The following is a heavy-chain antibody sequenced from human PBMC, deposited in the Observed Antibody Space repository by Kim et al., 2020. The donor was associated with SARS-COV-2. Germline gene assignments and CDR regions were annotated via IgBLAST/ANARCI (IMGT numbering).Heavy chain of an antibody. D-gene: IGHD2-2*01. V-gene: IGHV3-23*01. Sequence: YADSVRGRFTTSRDNPKSTVYLQMNRLRAEDTAVYYCAGICGTTSCSDDYWGQGTLVTVSS. CDR3: AGICGTTSCSDDY. J-gene: IGHJ4*02.